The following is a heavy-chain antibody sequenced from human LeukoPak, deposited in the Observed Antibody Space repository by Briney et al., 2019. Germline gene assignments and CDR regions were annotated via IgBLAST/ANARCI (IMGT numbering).Heavy chain of an antibody. CDR2: ISWNSGNI. J-gene: IGHJ4*02. D-gene: IGHD6-19*01. CDR3: ARLAGIAVAGKGY. Sequence: PGGSLRLSCAASGFTFSSYSMNWVRQAPGKGLEWVSGISWNSGNIGYADSVKGRFTISRDNAKNSLYLQMNSLRAEDTAVYYCARLAGIAVAGKGYWGQGALVTVSS. V-gene: IGHV3-21*01. CDR1: GFTFSSYS.